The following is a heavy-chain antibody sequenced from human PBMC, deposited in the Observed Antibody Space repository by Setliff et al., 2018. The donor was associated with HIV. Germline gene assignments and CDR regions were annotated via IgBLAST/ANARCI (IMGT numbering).Heavy chain of an antibody. CDR2: IYTSGST. CDR3: ARHYGAVKSVVTVVAKYFPH. V-gene: IGHV4-4*08. Sequence: PSETLSLTCTVAGGSMSTYYWSWIRQPPGKGLEWIGYIYTSGSTNYNPSLRSRLTISTDTSKNQFSLKLTSVTAADTAMYYCARHYGAVKSVVTVVAKYFPHWGQGTLVTVSS. J-gene: IGHJ1*01. CDR1: GGSMSTYY. D-gene: IGHD2-21*02.